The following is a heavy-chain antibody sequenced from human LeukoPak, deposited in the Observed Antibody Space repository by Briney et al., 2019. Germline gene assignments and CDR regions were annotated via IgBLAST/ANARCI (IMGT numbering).Heavy chain of an antibody. V-gene: IGHV3-72*01. CDR1: GFTFSDHY. CDR3: ARRGDGDAFDI. J-gene: IGHJ3*02. CDR2: TRNKANSYTT. D-gene: IGHD4-17*01. Sequence: GGSLRLSCAASGFTFSDHYMDWVRQAPGKGLEWVGRTRNKANSYTTEYAASVKGRFTISRDDSKNSLYLQMNSLKTEDTAVYYCARRGDGDAFDIWGQGTMVTVSS.